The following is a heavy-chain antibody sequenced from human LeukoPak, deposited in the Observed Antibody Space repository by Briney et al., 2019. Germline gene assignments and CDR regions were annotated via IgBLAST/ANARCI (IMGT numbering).Heavy chain of an antibody. CDR3: ARAGGGYSSGWGAFDI. V-gene: IGHV1-2*02. J-gene: IGHJ3*02. CDR1: GETFNAYY. D-gene: IGHD5-18*01. CDR2: INPNSGGK. Sequence: ASVKVSCKASGETFNAYYIHWVRQAPGQGLEWMGWINPNSGGKSYAQKFQGRVTMTRDTSISTAYMELSRLGSDDTAVYFCARAGGGYSSGWGAFDIWGQGTVVTVSS.